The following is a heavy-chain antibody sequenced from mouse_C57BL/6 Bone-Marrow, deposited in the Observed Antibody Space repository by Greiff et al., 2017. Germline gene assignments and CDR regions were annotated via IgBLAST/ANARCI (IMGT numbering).Heavy chain of an antibody. Sequence: QVQLQQSGAELARPGASVKLSCEASGYTFTSYGISWVRQRTGQGLEWIGDICPRSGNSYYNETFTGKATLTADKSASTAYMELRSLTSEDSAVYFCARRRRAMDYWGQGTSVTVSS. V-gene: IGHV1-81*01. CDR2: ICPRSGNS. CDR3: ARRRRAMDY. J-gene: IGHJ4*01. CDR1: GYTFTSYG.